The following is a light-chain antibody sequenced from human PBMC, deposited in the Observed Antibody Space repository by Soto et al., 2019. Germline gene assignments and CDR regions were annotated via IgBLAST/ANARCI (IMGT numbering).Light chain of an antibody. CDR1: QSISSW. CDR2: KAS. Sequence: DLQMTQSPSTLSASVGDRVTITCRASQSISSWLAWYQQKPGKAPNLLIYKASSLESGVPSRFSGSGSGTEFTLTISSLQPDDFATYYCQQYNSYWGTFGQGTKVEIK. CDR3: QQYNSYWGT. J-gene: IGKJ1*01. V-gene: IGKV1-5*03.